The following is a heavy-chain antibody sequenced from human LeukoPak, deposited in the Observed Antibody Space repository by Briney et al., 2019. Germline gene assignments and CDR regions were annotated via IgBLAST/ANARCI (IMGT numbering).Heavy chain of an antibody. D-gene: IGHD3-10*01. CDR1: GGSISSYY. J-gene: IGHJ4*02. CDR3: ARETSGGPVVDY. V-gene: IGHV4-4*07. CDR2: INTSGST. Sequence: SETLSLTCTVSGGSISSYYWSWIRQPAGKGLEWIGRINTSGSTNYNPSLKSRVTMSVDTSNNQFSLKLTSVTAADTAVYYCARETSGGPVVDYWGQGTLVTVSS.